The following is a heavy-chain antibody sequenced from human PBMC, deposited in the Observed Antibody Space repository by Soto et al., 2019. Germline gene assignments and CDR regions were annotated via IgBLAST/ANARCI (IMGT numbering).Heavy chain of an antibody. CDR3: AKGPEYDILTGCDY. CDR2: LSGGGSTT. D-gene: IGHD3-9*01. V-gene: IGHV3-23*01. Sequence: EVQLLESGGGFVQPGESLRLSCAASGFTFSLSAMSWVRQAPGRGLDWGSSLSGGGSTTDYADSVKGRFTISRDNSTNTVHLQMNSLRAEDTAVYYCAKGPEYDILTGCDYWGQGALVTVSS. CDR1: GFTFSLSA. J-gene: IGHJ4*02.